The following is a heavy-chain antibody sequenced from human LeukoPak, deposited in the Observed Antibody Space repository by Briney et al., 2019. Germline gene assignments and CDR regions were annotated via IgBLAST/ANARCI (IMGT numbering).Heavy chain of an antibody. CDR2: ISGGGAGT. V-gene: IGHV3-23*01. J-gene: IGHJ4*02. Sequence: GGSLRLSCAASGLSFGFYAMSWVRQAPGKGLEWVSSISGGGAGTYYADSVKGRFTISRDNAKNSLYLQMNSLRAEDTAVYYCARRASWYYDDYWGQGTLVTVSS. D-gene: IGHD6-13*01. CDR1: GLSFGFYA. CDR3: ARRASWYYDDY.